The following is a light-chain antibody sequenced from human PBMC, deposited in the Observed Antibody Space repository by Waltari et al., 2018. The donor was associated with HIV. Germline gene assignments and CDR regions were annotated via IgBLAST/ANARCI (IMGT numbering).Light chain of an antibody. CDR2: ARN. J-gene: IGLJ2*01. CDR1: SLRSYY. V-gene: IGLV3-19*01. CDR3: NSRDSSVNPLQVI. Sequence: SSELTQDPSVSVAWGQTVKITGQGDSLRSYYASGYQQKPGQAPVLVIYARNNRPSGIPDRFSGSSSGDTASLTITGAQAEDEAAYYCNSRDSSVNPLQVIFGGGTKVTVL.